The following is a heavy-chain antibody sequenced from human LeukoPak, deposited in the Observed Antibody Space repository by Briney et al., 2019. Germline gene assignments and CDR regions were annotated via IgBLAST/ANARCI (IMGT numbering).Heavy chain of an antibody. CDR1: GGSISNYW. V-gene: IGHV4-59*12. Sequence: PSETLSLTCTVSGGSISNYWWSWIRQPPGKGLEWIGYVFDSGGTNYNPSLKSRVIMALDTSKNHLSLHLTSVTAADTAVYYCSRENGAFSPFGYWGQGYLVTVLS. CDR2: VFDSGGT. D-gene: IGHD2-8*01. J-gene: IGHJ4*02. CDR3: SRENGAFSPFGY.